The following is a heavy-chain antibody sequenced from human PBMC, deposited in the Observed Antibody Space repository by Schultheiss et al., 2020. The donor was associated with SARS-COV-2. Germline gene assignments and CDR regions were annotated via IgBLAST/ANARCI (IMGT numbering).Heavy chain of an antibody. CDR3: GQRRYSFAYGF. CDR2: ISGNGNTI. V-gene: IGHV3-11*01. D-gene: IGHD5-18*01. CDR1: GFTFSSYA. Sequence: GGSLRLSCAASGFTFSSYAMTWIRQVPGKGLEWVSFISGNGNTIYYADSVKGRFTISRDNARNSLYLQMNSLSAEDAAVYYCGQRRYSFAYGFWGQGTLVTVSS. J-gene: IGHJ4*02.